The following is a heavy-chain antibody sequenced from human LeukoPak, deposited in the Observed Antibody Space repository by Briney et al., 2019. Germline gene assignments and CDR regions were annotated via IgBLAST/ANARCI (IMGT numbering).Heavy chain of an antibody. CDR2: IYYSGST. Sequence: ASETLSLTCTVSGGSISSSSYYWGWIRQPPGKGLEWIGSIYYSGSTNYNPSLKSRVTISVDTSKNQFSLKLSSVTAADTAVYYCARGGSSWHFDYWGQGTLVTVSS. J-gene: IGHJ4*02. CDR1: GGSISSSSYY. D-gene: IGHD6-13*01. CDR3: ARGGSSWHFDY. V-gene: IGHV4-39*07.